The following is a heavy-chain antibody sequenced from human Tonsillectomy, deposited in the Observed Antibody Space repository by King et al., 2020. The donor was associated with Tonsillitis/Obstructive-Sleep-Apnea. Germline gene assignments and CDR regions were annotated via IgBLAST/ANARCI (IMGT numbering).Heavy chain of an antibody. CDR1: GFTFSDHY. D-gene: IGHD4-17*01. CDR2: ISGSSSNS. V-gene: IGHV3-11*05. J-gene: IGHJ5*02. CDR3: ARTKGFDNGAWFDP. Sequence: VQLVESGGGLVKPGGSLRLSCVASGFTFSDHYMSWIRQAPGGGLDWISFISGSSSNSNYADSVKGRCTISRDNTKNLLYLEIHSLRADDTAVEYCARTKGFDNGAWFDPWGRGSLVTVSS.